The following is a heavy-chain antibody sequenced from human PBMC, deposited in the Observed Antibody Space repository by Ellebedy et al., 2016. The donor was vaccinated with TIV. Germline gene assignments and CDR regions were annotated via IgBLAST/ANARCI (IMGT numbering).Heavy chain of an antibody. CDR2: ISGSSLTI. D-gene: IGHD5-12*01. CDR3: ASGYSGGFYGIDY. J-gene: IGHJ4*02. Sequence: GESLKISCAASGFTFDSHSMNWVRRAPGKGLEWLAYISGSSLTIYYADSVRGRFTISRDNAKNSLYLQMNSLRDEDTAVYYCASGYSGGFYGIDYWGQGTLVIVSS. V-gene: IGHV3-48*02. CDR1: GFTFDSHS.